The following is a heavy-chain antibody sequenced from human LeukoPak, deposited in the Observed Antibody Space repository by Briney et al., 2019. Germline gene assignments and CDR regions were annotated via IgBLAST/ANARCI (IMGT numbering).Heavy chain of an antibody. CDR2: INPSGGST. V-gene: IGHV1-46*01. J-gene: IGHJ4*02. D-gene: IGHD6-13*01. CDR3: ARGVIAAAGTKGTGPFDH. Sequence: ASVKVSYKASGYTFTSYYMHWVRQAPGQGLEWMGIINPSGGSTSYAQKFQGRVTMTRDTSTSTVYMELSSLRSEDTAVYYCARGVIAAAGTKGTGPFDHWGQGNLVTVSS. CDR1: GYTFTSYY.